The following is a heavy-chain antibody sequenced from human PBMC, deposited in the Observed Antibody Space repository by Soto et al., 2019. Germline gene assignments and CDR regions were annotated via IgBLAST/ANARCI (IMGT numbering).Heavy chain of an antibody. V-gene: IGHV3-23*01. CDR3: AKDSYDYIWGSYRYISYFDY. Sequence: QPGGSLRLSCAASGFTFSSYAMSWVRQAPGKGLEWVSAISGSGGSTYYADSVKGRFTVSRDNSKNTLYLQMNSLRAEDTAVYYCAKDSYDYIWGSYRYISYFDYWGQGTLVTVSS. CDR1: GFTFSSYA. CDR2: ISGSGGST. D-gene: IGHD3-16*02. J-gene: IGHJ4*02.